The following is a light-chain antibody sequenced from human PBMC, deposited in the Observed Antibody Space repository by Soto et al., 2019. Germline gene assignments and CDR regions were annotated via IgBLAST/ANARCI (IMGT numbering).Light chain of an antibody. CDR3: QSYDSSLSGWV. CDR1: TGYD. V-gene: IGLV1-40*01. Sequence: QSVLTQPPSVSGAPGQRVTISCTGSTGYDVHWYQQFPGTAPKLLIHDNSIRASGVPDRFSGSKSGTSASLAITGLQAEDEADYYCQSYDSSLSGWVFGGGTKLTVL. J-gene: IGLJ3*02. CDR2: DNS.